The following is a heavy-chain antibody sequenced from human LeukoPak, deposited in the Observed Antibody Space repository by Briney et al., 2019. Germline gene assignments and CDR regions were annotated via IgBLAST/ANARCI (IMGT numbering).Heavy chain of an antibody. V-gene: IGHV1-46*01. J-gene: IGHJ6*02. CDR3: ARDNTRDYHYYGMDV. Sequence: ASVKVSCKASGYTFTSYYMHWVRQAPGQGLEWMGIINPSGGSTSYAQKFQGRVTMTRDTSTSTVYMELSSLRSEDTAVYYCARDNTRDYHYYGMDVWGQGTTVTVSS. CDR2: INPSGGST. CDR1: GYTFTSYY. D-gene: IGHD5-24*01.